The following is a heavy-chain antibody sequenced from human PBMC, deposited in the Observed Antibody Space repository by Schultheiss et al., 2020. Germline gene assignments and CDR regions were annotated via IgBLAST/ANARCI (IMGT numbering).Heavy chain of an antibody. Sequence: GESLKISCKASGYTFTGYYMHWVRQAPGQGLEVIGWINPNSGGINYVQKFQGRVTMTRDTSISTAYMELTRLTSDDTAVYYCAPMGSSAGGYQHPWGQGTLVTVSS. CDR2: INPNSGGI. V-gene: IGHV1-2*02. J-gene: IGHJ5*02. D-gene: IGHD2-15*01. CDR1: GYTFTGYY. CDR3: APMGSSAGGYQHP.